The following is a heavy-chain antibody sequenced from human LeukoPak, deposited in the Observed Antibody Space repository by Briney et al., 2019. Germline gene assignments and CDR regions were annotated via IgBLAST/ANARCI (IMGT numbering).Heavy chain of an antibody. Sequence: GGSLRLSCAASGFTFSSYAMSWVRQAPGKGLEWVSAISGSGGSTYYADSVKGRFTISRDNSKNTLYLQMNSLRAEDTAVYYCAKVVRQGYGDYSYYYYYMDVWGKGTTVTVSS. D-gene: IGHD4-17*01. CDR2: ISGSGGST. CDR3: AKVVRQGYGDYSYYYYYMDV. J-gene: IGHJ6*03. CDR1: GFTFSSYA. V-gene: IGHV3-23*01.